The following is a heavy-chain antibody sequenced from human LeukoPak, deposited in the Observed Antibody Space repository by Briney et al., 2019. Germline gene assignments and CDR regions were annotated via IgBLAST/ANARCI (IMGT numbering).Heavy chain of an antibody. J-gene: IGHJ5*02. CDR1: GFSFSSHW. CDR2: IKEDGSEK. V-gene: IGHV3-7*01. Sequence: PGGSLRLSCAASGFSFSSHWMNWIRQAPGKGLECVARIKEDGSEKYYVDSVKDRFTISRDNARNSVDLQMISLRAEDTAVYYCARGVGWGWFDMWGQGTLVSVSS. D-gene: IGHD3-16*01. CDR3: ARGVGWGWFDM.